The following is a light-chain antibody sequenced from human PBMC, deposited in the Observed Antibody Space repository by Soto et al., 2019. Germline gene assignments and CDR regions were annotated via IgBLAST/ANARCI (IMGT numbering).Light chain of an antibody. V-gene: IGKV3D-15*01. CDR3: QQYNNWPWT. Sequence: ELMMEQSPDTMSVSPGERATLSCRASQSVRSNLAWYQQKPGQAPRLLIYDVSTRATGIPARFSGSGSGTEFTLTISSLQSEDFAVYYCQQYNNWPWTFGQGTNVDIK. CDR1: QSVRSN. CDR2: DVS. J-gene: IGKJ1*01.